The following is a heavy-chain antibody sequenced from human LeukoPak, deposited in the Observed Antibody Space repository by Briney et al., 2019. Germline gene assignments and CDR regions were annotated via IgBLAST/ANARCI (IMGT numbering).Heavy chain of an antibody. D-gene: IGHD1-26*01. Sequence: SETLSLTCAVYGGSFSGYYWSWIRQPPGKGLEWIGEINHSGSTNYNPSLKSRVTISVDTSKNQFSLKLSSVTAADMAVYYCASFAAAPGGRDYWGQGTLVTVSS. V-gene: IGHV4-34*01. CDR2: INHSGST. CDR1: GGSFSGYY. J-gene: IGHJ4*02. CDR3: ASFAAAPGGRDY.